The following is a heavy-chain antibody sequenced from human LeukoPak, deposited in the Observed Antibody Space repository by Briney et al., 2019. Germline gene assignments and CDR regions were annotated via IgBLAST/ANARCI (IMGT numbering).Heavy chain of an antibody. CDR3: ARHPYDSSGYCDY. Sequence: SETLPLTCTVSGGSISSSSYYWGWIRQPPGKGLEWIGSIYYSGSTYYNPSLKSRVTISVDTSKNQFSLKLSSVTAADTAVYYCARHPYDSSGYCDYWGQGTLVTVSS. CDR2: IYYSGST. J-gene: IGHJ4*02. D-gene: IGHD3-22*01. V-gene: IGHV4-39*01. CDR1: GGSISSSSYY.